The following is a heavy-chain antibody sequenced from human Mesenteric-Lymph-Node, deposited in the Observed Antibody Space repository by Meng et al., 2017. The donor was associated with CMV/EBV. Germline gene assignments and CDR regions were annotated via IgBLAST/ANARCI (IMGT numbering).Heavy chain of an antibody. V-gene: IGHV1-18*04. CDR2: ISGHNGNT. CDR3: ARGYDLGSLGDVLDI. Sequence: ASVKVSCKASGYTFIGYYIHWVRQAPGQGLEWMGWISGHNGNTKYAQKLQGRVTMTTDTSTSTAYMELRSLRSDDTGVYFCARGYDLGSLGDVLDIWGQGTMVTVSS. D-gene: IGHD5-12*01. CDR1: GYTFIGYY. J-gene: IGHJ3*02.